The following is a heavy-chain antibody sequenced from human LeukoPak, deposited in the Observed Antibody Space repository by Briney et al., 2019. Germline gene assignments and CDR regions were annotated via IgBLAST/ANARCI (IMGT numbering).Heavy chain of an antibody. D-gene: IGHD6-6*01. J-gene: IGHJ4*02. CDR1: GFTFSSYS. CDR3: AREEEYSSSSAMGY. Sequence: TGGSLRLSCAASGFTFSSYSMNWVRQAPGKGLEWVSSISSSSSYIYYADSVKGRFTISRDNAKNSLYLQMNSLRAEDTAVYYCAREEEYSSSSAMGYWGQGTLVTVSS. CDR2: ISSSSSYI. V-gene: IGHV3-21*01.